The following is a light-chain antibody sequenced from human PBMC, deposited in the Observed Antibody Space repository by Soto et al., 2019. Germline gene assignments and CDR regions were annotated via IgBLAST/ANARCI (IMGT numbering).Light chain of an antibody. CDR3: QHYGSLVLT. J-gene: IGKJ4*01. CDR1: QSVSSTY. Sequence: IVLTQSPGTLSSSPGERATLSCRASQSVSSTYLAWYQQKPGQAPRLLIYGASSRATGIPDRFSGSGSGTDFTLTISRLEPEDFAVYYCQHYGSLVLTFGGGTKVEIK. CDR2: GAS. V-gene: IGKV3-20*01.